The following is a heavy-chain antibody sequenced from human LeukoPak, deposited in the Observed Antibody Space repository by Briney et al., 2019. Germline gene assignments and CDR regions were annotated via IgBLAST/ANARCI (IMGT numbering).Heavy chain of an antibody. D-gene: IGHD3-16*01. CDR2: IKSKYNGGTT. CDR1: GIIFSNTW. Sequence: SGGSLRLSCTVSGIIFSNTWMSWVRQAPGKGLEWVGRIKSKYNGGTTDYPAPVKGRFTTSRDDSKNTLYLQMNSLKTEDTAVYYCTTEFGAPGDFWGQGTLVTVSS. J-gene: IGHJ4*02. CDR3: TTEFGAPGDF. V-gene: IGHV3-15*01.